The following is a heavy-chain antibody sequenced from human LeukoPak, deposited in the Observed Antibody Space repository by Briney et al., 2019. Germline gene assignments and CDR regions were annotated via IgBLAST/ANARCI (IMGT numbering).Heavy chain of an antibody. V-gene: IGHV1-46*01. CDR3: ARGFYGDYSV. J-gene: IGHJ4*02. Sequence: ASVKVSCKASGYTFTSYYMHWVRQAPGQGLEWMGIINPSGGSTSYAQKLQGRVTMTRDTSISTAYMELSRLRSDDTAVYYCARGFYGDYSVWGQGTLVTVSS. CDR1: GYTFTSYY. D-gene: IGHD4-17*01. CDR2: INPSGGST.